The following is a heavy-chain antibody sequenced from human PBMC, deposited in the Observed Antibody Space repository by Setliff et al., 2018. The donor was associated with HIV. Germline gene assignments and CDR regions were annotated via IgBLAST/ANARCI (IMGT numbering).Heavy chain of an antibody. CDR1: GDSISSSNW. CDR2: IYHSGST. CDR3: ARDQMAQLLWFGELSPSGYFDL. Sequence: SETLSLTCAVSGDSISSSNWWSWVRQPPGKGLEWIGEIYHSGSTNYNPSLKSRVTISVDKSKNQFSLKLSSVTAADTAVYYCARDQMAQLLWFGELSPSGYFDLWGRGTLVTV. J-gene: IGHJ2*01. V-gene: IGHV4-4*02. D-gene: IGHD3-10*01.